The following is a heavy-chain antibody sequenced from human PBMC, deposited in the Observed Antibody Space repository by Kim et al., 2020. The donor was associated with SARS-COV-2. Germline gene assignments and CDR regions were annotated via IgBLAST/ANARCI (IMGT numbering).Heavy chain of an antibody. J-gene: IGHJ4*02. Sequence: KRRVTISVDTSKNQFSLKLSSVTAADTAVYYCARHPRYDSSGYYHKQLDYWGQGTLVTVSS. V-gene: IGHV4-39*01. D-gene: IGHD3-22*01. CDR3: ARHPRYDSSGYYHKQLDY.